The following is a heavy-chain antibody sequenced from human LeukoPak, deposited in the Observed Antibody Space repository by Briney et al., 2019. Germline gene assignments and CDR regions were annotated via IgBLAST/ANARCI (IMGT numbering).Heavy chain of an antibody. CDR2: IGTSSDT. Sequence: GGSLRLSCAASGFTFRSSAMTWVRRAPGKGLHWVSSIGTSSDTYYADSVKGRFTISRDDAENTLYLQMNSLRAEDTALYYCARYSESYHAIDYWGQGTLVTVSS. CDR3: ARYSESYHAIDY. V-gene: IGHV3-23*01. D-gene: IGHD5-12*01. J-gene: IGHJ4*02. CDR1: GFTFRSSA.